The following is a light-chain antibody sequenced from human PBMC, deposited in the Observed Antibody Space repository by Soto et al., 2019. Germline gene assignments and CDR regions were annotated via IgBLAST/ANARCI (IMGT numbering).Light chain of an antibody. J-gene: IGKJ5*01. CDR1: QSVRRD. CDR2: GAS. CDR3: QQYNNWPIT. Sequence: IVLTHSPVILSASPGESATPSCRASQSVRRDLAWYQQKPGQPPRLLMYGASTRATGIPARFSGSGSGTEFTLTISSLQSEDFAVYYCQQYNNWPITVGKGTRLEIK. V-gene: IGKV3-15*01.